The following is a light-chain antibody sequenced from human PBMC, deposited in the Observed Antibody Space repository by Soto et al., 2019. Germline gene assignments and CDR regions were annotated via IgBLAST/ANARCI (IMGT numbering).Light chain of an antibody. J-gene: IGLJ2*01. CDR2: VNS. V-gene: IGLV1-40*01. Sequence: QSVVTQPPSVSGAPGQRVTISCTGSSSNIGAGYDVHWYQQLPGTAPKILIYVNSNRPSGVPDRFSGSKSGTSASLAITGLQAEDEADYYCQSYDSSLSGVVFGGGTKLPVL. CDR1: SSNIGAGYD. CDR3: QSYDSSLSGVV.